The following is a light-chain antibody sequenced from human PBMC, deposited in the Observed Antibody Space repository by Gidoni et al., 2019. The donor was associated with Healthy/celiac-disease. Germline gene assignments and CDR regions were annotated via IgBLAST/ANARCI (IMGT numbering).Light chain of an antibody. CDR1: QGISSY. Sequence: DIQLTQSPSCLSASVGDRVTITCRASQGISSYLAWYQQKPGKAPKLLIYAASTVQSVVPTRFGGSGSGAEFTLTISSLQPEDFATYCCQHLNSYPWTFGQGTKVEIK. CDR3: QHLNSYPWT. V-gene: IGKV1-9*01. CDR2: AAS. J-gene: IGKJ1*01.